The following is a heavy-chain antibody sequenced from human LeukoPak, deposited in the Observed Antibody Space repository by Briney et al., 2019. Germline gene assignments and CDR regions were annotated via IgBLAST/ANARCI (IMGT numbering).Heavy chain of an antibody. Sequence: PWESLKISCKGSGYSFTSYWIGWVRQLPGKGLEGLGITYPGDAGTRYSPSFQGGVSISADESISTAYLQWSSLKASDTAMYYCARGDIVVVPQTTWLDPWGQGTLVTVSS. CDR3: ARGDIVVVPQTTWLDP. CDR2: TYPGDAGT. CDR1: GYSFTSYW. D-gene: IGHD2-2*01. J-gene: IGHJ5*02. V-gene: IGHV5-51*01.